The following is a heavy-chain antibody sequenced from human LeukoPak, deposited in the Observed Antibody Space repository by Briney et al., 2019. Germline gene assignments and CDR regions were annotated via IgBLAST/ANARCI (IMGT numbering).Heavy chain of an antibody. D-gene: IGHD6-19*01. V-gene: IGHV3-23*01. CDR1: GFTFSPYG. Sequence: GGTLRLSCAASGFTFSPYGMSWLRQAPGKGLEWVSAIRGSYGGTYYADSVKGRFTISRDNSKNTLYLQMNSLRAEGTAVYYCAKRGIGWYEDYYYYMDVWGKGTTVTISS. CDR2: IRGSYGGT. J-gene: IGHJ6*03. CDR3: AKRGIGWYEDYYYYMDV.